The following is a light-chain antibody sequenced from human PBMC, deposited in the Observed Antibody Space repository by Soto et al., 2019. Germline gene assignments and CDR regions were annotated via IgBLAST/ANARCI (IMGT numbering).Light chain of an antibody. CDR3: QHYNSYSEA. Sequence: IQMTQSPSTLSGSVGDRVTITCRASQTISSWLAWYQQKPGKAPKLLIYKASTLKSGVPSRFSGSGSGTEFTLTISSLQPDDFAPYYCQHYNSYSEAFGQGTKV. V-gene: IGKV1-5*03. CDR2: KAS. CDR1: QTISSW. J-gene: IGKJ1*01.